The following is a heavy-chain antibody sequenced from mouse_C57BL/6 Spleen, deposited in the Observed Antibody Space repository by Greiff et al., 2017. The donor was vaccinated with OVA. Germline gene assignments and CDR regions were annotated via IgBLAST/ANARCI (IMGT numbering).Heavy chain of an antibody. CDR1: GYTFTSYW. Sequence: EVQLQQSGTVLARPGASVKMSCKTSGYTFTSYWMHWVKQRPGQGLEWRGAIYPGNSDTSYNPKFTGKAKLTAVPSARTAYMALSSMTNEDSAVYYCTREDGDSWFAYWGQGTLVTVSA. CDR2: IYPGNSDT. J-gene: IGHJ3*01. CDR3: TREDGDSWFAY. D-gene: IGHD2-13*01. V-gene: IGHV1-5*01.